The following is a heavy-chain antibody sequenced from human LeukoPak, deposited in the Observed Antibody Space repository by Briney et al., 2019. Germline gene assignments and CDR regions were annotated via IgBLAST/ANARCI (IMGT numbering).Heavy chain of an antibody. CDR1: SYSISSGYY. CDR3: ARVPHGETTFGVVLYWFDP. V-gene: IGHV4-38-2*02. D-gene: IGHD3-3*01. J-gene: IGHJ5*02. CDR2: IYHSGSA. Sequence: PSETLSLTCTVSSYSISSGYYWGWIRQPPGKGLEWIGSIYHSGSAYYNPSLKSRVTVSVDTSKNQFSLKLNSVTAADTAVYYCARVPHGETTFGVVLYWFDPWGQGTLVTVFS.